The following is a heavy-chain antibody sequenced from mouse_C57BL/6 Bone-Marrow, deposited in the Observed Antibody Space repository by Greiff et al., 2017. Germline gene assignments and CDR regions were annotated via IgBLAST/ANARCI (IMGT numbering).Heavy chain of an antibody. J-gene: IGHJ2*01. CDR1: GFNIKDYY. D-gene: IGHD1-1*01. Sequence: VQLQQSGAELVKPGASVKLSCTASGFNIKDYYIHWVKQRTEQGLEWIGRIDPEDGETKYAPKFQDKATITADTSSHTAYLQLSSLTSEDTAVYYCTRSLIYYGTNYWGQGTTLTVSA. CDR3: TRSLIYYGTNY. V-gene: IGHV14-2*01. CDR2: IDPEDGET.